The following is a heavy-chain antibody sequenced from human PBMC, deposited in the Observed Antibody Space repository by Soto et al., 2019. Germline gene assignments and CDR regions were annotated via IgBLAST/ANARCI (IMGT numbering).Heavy chain of an antibody. Sequence: EVQLVESGGGLVQPGRSLRLTCAASGFTFDDYAMHWVRQVPGKGLEWVSGISWSSSRIAYADSVKGRFTISRDNGKNSLYLQMNSLRAEDTALYYCAKDIGSAAVGGYCYGMDVWGQGTTVTVSS. CDR3: AKDIGSAAVGGYCYGMDV. D-gene: IGHD3-16*01. V-gene: IGHV3-9*01. CDR2: ISWSSSRI. J-gene: IGHJ6*02. CDR1: GFTFDDYA.